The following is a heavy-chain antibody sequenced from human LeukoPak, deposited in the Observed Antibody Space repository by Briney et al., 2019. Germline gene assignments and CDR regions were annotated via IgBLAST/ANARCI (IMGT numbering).Heavy chain of an antibody. CDR1: GFTFSSYA. CDR2: ISGSGSVT. Sequence: GGPLRLSCAASGFTFSSYAMSWVRQAPGKGLEWVSSISGSGSVTYYADSVKGRFTISRDKSKNTLYLQMNSLRAEDAAVYYCAKGDDYGDYYVSSWGQGTLVTVSS. CDR3: AKGDDYGDYYVSS. D-gene: IGHD4-17*01. V-gene: IGHV3-23*01. J-gene: IGHJ5*02.